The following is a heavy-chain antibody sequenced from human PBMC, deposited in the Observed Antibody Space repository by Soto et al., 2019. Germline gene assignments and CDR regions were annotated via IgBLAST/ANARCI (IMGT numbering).Heavy chain of an antibody. V-gene: IGHV4-59*08. D-gene: IGHD5-12*01. CDR1: GGSISSYY. CDR3: ARRLSGYDFDAFDI. CDR2: IYYSGST. J-gene: IGHJ3*02. Sequence: SETLSLTCTVSGGSISSYYWSWIRQPPGKGLEWIGYIYYSGSTNYNPSLKSRVTISVDTSKNQFSLKLSSVTAADTAVYYCARRLSGYDFDAFDIWGQGTMVTVSS.